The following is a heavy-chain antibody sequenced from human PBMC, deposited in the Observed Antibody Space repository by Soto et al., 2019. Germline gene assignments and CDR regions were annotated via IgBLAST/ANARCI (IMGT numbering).Heavy chain of an antibody. D-gene: IGHD3-10*01. J-gene: IGHJ4*02. CDR1: GFTFSSYA. Sequence: GGSLRLSCAASGFTFSSYAMHWVRQTPGKGLEWVAVISYDGSNKYYADSVKGRFTISRDNSKNTLYLQMNSLRAEDTAVYYCSRDGDLRELLLGPLDYWGQGTLDTVSS. V-gene: IGHV3-30-3*01. CDR3: SRDGDLRELLLGPLDY. CDR2: ISYDGSNK.